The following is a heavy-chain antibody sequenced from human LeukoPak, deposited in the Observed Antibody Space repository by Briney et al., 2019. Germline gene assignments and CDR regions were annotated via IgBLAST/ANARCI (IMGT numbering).Heavy chain of an antibody. Sequence: ASVKVSCKASGYTFGAYYMYWVRQAPGQGLEWMGWIRPNSGGTNYTQKFQGRVTMTRDTSINTAYMELSRLRSDDTAVYYCARGDAYVVYVPVGGHFDYWGQGTLVTVSS. D-gene: IGHD3-16*01. J-gene: IGHJ4*02. CDR2: IRPNSGGT. V-gene: IGHV1-2*02. CDR3: ARGDAYVVYVPVGGHFDY. CDR1: GYTFGAYY.